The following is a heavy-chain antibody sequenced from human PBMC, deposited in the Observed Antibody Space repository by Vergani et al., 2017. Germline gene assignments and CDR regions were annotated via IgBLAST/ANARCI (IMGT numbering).Heavy chain of an antibody. CDR3: ARMGMKKGVLVRGVIDNWFDP. CDR2: IYTSGST. V-gene: IGHV4-4*09. J-gene: IGHJ5*02. CDR1: GGSISSYY. Sequence: QVQLQESGPGLVKPSETLSLTCTVSGGSISSYYWSWIRQPPGKGLEWIGYIYTSGSTNYNPSLKNRVTISVDTSKNQFSLKLSSVTAADTAVYYCARMGMKKGVLVRGVIDNWFDPWGQGTLVTVSS. D-gene: IGHD3-10*01.